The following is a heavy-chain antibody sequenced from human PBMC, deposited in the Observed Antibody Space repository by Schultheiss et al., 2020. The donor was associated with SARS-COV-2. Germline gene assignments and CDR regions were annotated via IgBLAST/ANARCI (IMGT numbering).Heavy chain of an antibody. Sequence: GGSLRLSCAASGFTFSNAWMNWVRQAPGKGLEWVSYISSSSSTIYYADSVKGRFTISRDNAKNSLYLQMNSLRDEDTAVYYCARDRYYYDSSGVTAFDYWGQGTLVTVSS. D-gene: IGHD3-22*01. J-gene: IGHJ4*02. CDR1: GFTFSNAW. CDR3: ARDRYYYDSSGVTAFDY. V-gene: IGHV3-48*02. CDR2: ISSSSSTI.